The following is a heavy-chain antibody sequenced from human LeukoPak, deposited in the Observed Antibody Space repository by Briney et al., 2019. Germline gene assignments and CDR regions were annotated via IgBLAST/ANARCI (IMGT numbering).Heavy chain of an antibody. CDR2: INPNSGVT. Sequence: ASVKVSCKTSGYTSTDYYIHWVRQAPGQGLEWMGWINPNSGVTDYAQKFQDWVTMTRDTSISTAYMELSRLRSDDTAAYYCARASYGDPASHGYYFDYWGQGTLVTVSS. V-gene: IGHV1-2*04. D-gene: IGHD4-17*01. J-gene: IGHJ4*02. CDR1: GYTSTDYY. CDR3: ARASYGDPASHGYYFDY.